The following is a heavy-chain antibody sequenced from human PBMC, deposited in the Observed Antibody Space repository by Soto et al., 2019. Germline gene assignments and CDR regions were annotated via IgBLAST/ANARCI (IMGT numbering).Heavy chain of an antibody. D-gene: IGHD2-2*01. CDR1: GYTFTSYD. J-gene: IGHJ5*02. Sequence: QVQLVQSGAEVKKPGASVKVSCKASGYTFTSYDINWVRLATGQGLEWMGWMNPNSGNTAYAQKFQGRVTITRNTSISTAYMERSSVRSEDTAVYYCARLTQDDAVAWGQGALVTVSS. V-gene: IGHV1-8*01. CDR2: MNPNSGNT. CDR3: ARLTQDDAVA.